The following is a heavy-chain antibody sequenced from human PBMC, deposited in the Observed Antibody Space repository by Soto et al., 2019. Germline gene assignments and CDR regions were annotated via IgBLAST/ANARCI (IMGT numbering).Heavy chain of an antibody. V-gene: IGHV1-18*04. CDR1: GYTFTSYG. Sequence: ASVQVSCKASGYTFTSYGISWVRQAPGQGLEWMGWISAYNGNTNYAQKLQGRVTMTTDTSTSTAYMELRSLRSDDTAVYYGARDGEFVRVGATMLDADYQYCMDVWGQGSTVPGSS. D-gene: IGHD1-26*01. J-gene: IGHJ6*02. CDR3: ARDGEFVRVGATMLDADYQYCMDV. CDR2: ISAYNGNT.